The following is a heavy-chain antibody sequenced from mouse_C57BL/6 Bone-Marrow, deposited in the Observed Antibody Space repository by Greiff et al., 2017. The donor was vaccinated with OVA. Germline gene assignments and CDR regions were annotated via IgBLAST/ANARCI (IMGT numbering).Heavy chain of an antibody. CDR3: ASLPFYYGWRYFDY. CDR1: GYAFSSSW. J-gene: IGHJ2*01. D-gene: IGHD1-1*01. Sequence: QVQLKESGPELVKPGASVKISCKASGYAFSSSWMNWVKQRPGKGLEWIGRIYPGEGDTNYNGKLKGKATLTADKSTSTAYMQLSSLTSEDSAVYFGASLPFYYGWRYFDYWGQGTTLTVSS. CDR2: IYPGEGDT. V-gene: IGHV1-82*01.